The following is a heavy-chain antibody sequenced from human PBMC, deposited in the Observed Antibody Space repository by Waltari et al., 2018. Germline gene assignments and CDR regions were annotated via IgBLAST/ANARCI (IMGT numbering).Heavy chain of an antibody. CDR1: GGTFGSYA. V-gene: IGHV1-69*12. D-gene: IGHD3-10*01. J-gene: IGHJ6*03. Sequence: VQLVQSGAEVKKPGSSVKVSCKASGGTFGSYAISWVRQAPGQGLEWMGGIIPMFGRTNYPQKFQDRVKITADESTSIAYMELSGLRFEDTAVYFCARGGGRGGSFSFHMDVWGKGTTVTISS. CDR3: ARGGGRGGSFSFHMDV. CDR2: IIPMFGRT.